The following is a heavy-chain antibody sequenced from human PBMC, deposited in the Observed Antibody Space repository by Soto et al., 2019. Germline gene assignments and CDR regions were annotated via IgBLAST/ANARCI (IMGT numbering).Heavy chain of an antibody. CDR1: GYIFTNNW. J-gene: IGHJ4*02. V-gene: IGHV5-10-1*01. CDR2: IDPSDSYT. Sequence: GESLKISCKASGYIFTNNWITWVRQMPGKGLEWMGRIDPSDSYTTYSPAFEGHVTISVDKSINTAYLQWSSLKASETALYFCAKGRSADWNYWGQGTLVTVSS. CDR3: AKGRSADWNY. D-gene: IGHD2-21*01.